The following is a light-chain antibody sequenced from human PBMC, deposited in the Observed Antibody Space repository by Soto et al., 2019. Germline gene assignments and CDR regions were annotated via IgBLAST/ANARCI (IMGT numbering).Light chain of an antibody. CDR2: EES. CDR3: QQVKSYPRT. Sequence: DIKMTQSPSTLSAATGDRVTITCRASQAVPNNMAWYQQKPGKPPKLLIYEESTLHSGVPSRFSGRKSGTQFTLTIDCLQPEDFATYYCQQVKSYPRTFGGGTKVDI. V-gene: IGKV1-9*01. J-gene: IGKJ4*01. CDR1: QAVPNN.